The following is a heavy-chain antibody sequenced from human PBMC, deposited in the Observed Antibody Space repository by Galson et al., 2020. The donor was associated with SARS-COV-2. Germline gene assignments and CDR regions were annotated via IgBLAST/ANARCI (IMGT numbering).Heavy chain of an antibody. CDR1: GFTFSSYS. Sequence: GESLKISCAASGFTFSSYSMSWVRQAPGKGLEWVSSFSNSRSDTYYADSVKGRFTISRDNAKNSLYLQMNSLRAEDTAVYYCARFGGVDTAMALFSSSVYYYYYYMDVWGKGTTVTVSS. CDR2: FSNSRSDT. V-gene: IGHV3-21*01. CDR3: ARFGGVDTAMALFSSSVYYYYYYMDV. J-gene: IGHJ6*03. D-gene: IGHD5-18*01.